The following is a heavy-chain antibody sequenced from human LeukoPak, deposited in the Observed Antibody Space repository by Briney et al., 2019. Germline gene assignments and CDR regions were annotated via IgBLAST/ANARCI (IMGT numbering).Heavy chain of an antibody. J-gene: IGHJ4*02. CDR3: AKGRVNNEY. CDR1: GFTFSGSW. CDR2: IKADGGEK. V-gene: IGHV3-7*03. Sequence: GGSLRLSCAASGFTFSGSWMSWGRQAPGKGREWVAKIKADGGEKYYVDSVKGRFTISRDNAKNSLSLQMNSLRAEDTALYYCAKGRVNNEYWGQGTLVTVSS. D-gene: IGHD1/OR15-1a*01.